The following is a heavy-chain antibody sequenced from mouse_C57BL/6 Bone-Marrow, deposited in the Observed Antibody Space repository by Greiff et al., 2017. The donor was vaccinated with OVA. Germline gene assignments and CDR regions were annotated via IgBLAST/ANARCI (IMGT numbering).Heavy chain of an antibody. CDR1: GYTFTDYY. Sequence: VQLQQSGAELVRPGASVKLSCKASGYTFTDYYINWVKQRPGQGLEWIARIYPGSGNPYYNEKFKGKATLTAEKSSSTAYMQLSSLTSEDSAVYFCGGWDWYFDVWGTGTTVTVSS. J-gene: IGHJ1*03. D-gene: IGHD1-1*02. V-gene: IGHV1-76*01. CDR2: IYPGSGNP. CDR3: GGWDWYFDV.